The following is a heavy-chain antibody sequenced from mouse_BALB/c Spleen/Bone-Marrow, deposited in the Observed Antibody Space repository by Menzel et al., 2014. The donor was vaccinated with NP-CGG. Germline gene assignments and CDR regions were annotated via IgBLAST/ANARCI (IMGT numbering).Heavy chain of an antibody. CDR1: GYAFTNYL. CDR2: INPGSGGI. Sequence: VKLMESGAELVRPGTSVTVSCKASGYAFTNYLIEWVKQRPGQGLEWIGVINPGSGGINYNEKFRVKATLTADKSSSIVYMQLNSLTSDDSAVYFCARELGRGFAYWGQGTLVTVSA. D-gene: IGHD4-1*01. J-gene: IGHJ3*01. V-gene: IGHV1-54*01. CDR3: ARELGRGFAY.